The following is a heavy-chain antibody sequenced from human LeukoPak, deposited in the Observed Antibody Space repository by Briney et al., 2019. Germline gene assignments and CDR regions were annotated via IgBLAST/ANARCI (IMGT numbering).Heavy chain of an antibody. D-gene: IGHD1-26*01. J-gene: IGHJ4*02. CDR3: ARISGRQSFDY. Sequence: ESGPTLVNATQTLTLTCTFSGFSPSTSGMGVGWIRQPPGKALERLPPIVWDDAKYYSTSLKTRLTISKDTSKNQVVLTMTNMDPVDTATYYCARISGRQSFDYWGQGTLVTVSS. CDR2: IVWDDAK. CDR1: GFSPSTSGMG. V-gene: IGHV2-70*01.